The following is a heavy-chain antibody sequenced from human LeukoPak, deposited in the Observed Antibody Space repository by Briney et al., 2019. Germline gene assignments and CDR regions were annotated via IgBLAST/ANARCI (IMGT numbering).Heavy chain of an antibody. CDR2: IYWDDDK. J-gene: IGHJ5*02. V-gene: IGHV2-5*02. CDR3: AHSRDYDFWSGYYGWFDP. D-gene: IGHD3-3*01. CDR1: GLSLSTSGVG. Sequence: ESGPTLVKPTQTLTLTCTFSGLSLSTSGVGVGWIRQPPGKALEWLALIYWDDDKRYSPSLKSRLTITKDTSKNQVVLTMTNMDPVDTATYYCAHSRDYDFWSGYYGWFDPWGQGTLVTVSS.